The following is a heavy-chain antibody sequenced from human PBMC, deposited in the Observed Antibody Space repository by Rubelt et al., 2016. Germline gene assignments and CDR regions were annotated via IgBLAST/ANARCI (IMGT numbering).Heavy chain of an antibody. CDR3: ARDRTWLVPGLDAFDI. CDR1: GYTFTSYG. Sequence: QVQLVQSGAEVKKPGASVKVSCKASGYTFTSYGISWVRQAPGQGLEWMGWISAYNGNTNYAQKLQGRVTMTTDTSTGTAYMGLRSLSSDDTAVYYCARDRTWLVPGLDAFDIWGQGTMVTVSS. D-gene: IGHD6-19*01. V-gene: IGHV1-18*01. CDR2: ISAYNGNT. J-gene: IGHJ3*02.